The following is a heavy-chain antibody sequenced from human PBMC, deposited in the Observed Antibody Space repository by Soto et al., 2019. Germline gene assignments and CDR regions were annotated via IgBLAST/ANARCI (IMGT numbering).Heavy chain of an antibody. Sequence: ASVKVSCTASGYTFTSYDINWVRQATGQGLEWMGWMNPNSGNTGYAQKFQGRVTMTRNTSISTAYMELSSLRSEDTAVYYCARGRGPYYYYYMDVWGKGTTVTVSS. V-gene: IGHV1-8*01. J-gene: IGHJ6*03. CDR1: GYTFTSYD. CDR2: MNPNSGNT. CDR3: ARGRGPYYYYYMDV.